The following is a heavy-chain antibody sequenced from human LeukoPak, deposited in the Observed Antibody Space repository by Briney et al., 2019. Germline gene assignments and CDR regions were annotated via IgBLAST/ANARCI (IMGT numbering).Heavy chain of an antibody. V-gene: IGHV1-2*02. CDR1: GYTFTGYY. Sequence: ASVKVSCKASGYTFTGYYMHWVRQAPGQGLEWMGWINPNSGGTSYAQKFQGRVTMTRDTSISTAYMQLSRLGSDDTAVYYCARSPLKIVVVPAAPWEGLRYNWFDPWGQGTLVTGSS. CDR2: INPNSGGT. CDR3: ARSPLKIVVVPAAPWEGLRYNWFDP. J-gene: IGHJ5*02. D-gene: IGHD2-2*01.